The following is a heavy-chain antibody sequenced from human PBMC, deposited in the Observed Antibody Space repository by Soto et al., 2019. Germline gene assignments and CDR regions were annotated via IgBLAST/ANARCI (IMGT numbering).Heavy chain of an antibody. Sequence: SHTRSHTCTISVGDISSDDATWEWIKKTPSRGLEWLGRTYYRSRWQTDYAISVKSRISINPDTSNNQVSLQLNSVTPDDTAVYYSAKEGAVAGPFDFDYWGQGTLVTVSS. V-gene: IGHV6-1*01. CDR3: AKEGAVAGPFDFDY. J-gene: IGHJ4*02. CDR1: VGDISSDDAT. CDR2: TYYRSRWQT. D-gene: IGHD6-19*01.